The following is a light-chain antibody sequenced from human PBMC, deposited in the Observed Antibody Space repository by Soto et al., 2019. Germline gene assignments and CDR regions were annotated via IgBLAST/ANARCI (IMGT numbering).Light chain of an antibody. CDR2: RDN. V-gene: IGLV1-44*01. Sequence: QSALTQPPSASGTPGQRVTISCSGGNSNLGSNPVNWYLHLPGTAPKLLIYRDNQRPSGVPDRFSGSKSGTSASLAISGLQSEDEADYFCSAWDDSIFGPVFGGGTKLTVL. J-gene: IGLJ2*01. CDR1: NSNLGSNP. CDR3: SAWDDSIFGPV.